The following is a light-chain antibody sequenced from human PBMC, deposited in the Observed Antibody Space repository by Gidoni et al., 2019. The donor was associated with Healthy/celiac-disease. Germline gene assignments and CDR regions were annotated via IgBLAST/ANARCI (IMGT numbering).Light chain of an antibody. CDR2: DVS. J-gene: IGLJ2*01. CDR3: SSYTSSSTV. V-gene: IGLV2-14*01. CDR1: SSDVGGYNY. Sequence: QSALTQPASVSGSPGQSITLSCTGTSSDVGGYNYVTWYQQHPGKAPKLMIYDVSNRPSGVSTRFSGSKSGNTASLTISGLQAEDEADYYCSSYTSSSTVFGGGTKLTVL.